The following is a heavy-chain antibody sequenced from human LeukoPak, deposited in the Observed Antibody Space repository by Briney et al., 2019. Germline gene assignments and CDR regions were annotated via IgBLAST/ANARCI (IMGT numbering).Heavy chain of an antibody. Sequence: PSETLSLTCTVSGGSISSGGYYWSWIRQHPGKGLEWIGYIYYSRSTYYNPSLKSRVTISVDTSKNQFSLKLSSVTAADTAVYYCARDLRPNYYDSSGYYRDAFDIWGQGTMVTVSS. CDR1: GGSISSGGYY. D-gene: IGHD3-22*01. CDR2: IYYSRST. J-gene: IGHJ3*02. CDR3: ARDLRPNYYDSSGYYRDAFDI. V-gene: IGHV4-31*03.